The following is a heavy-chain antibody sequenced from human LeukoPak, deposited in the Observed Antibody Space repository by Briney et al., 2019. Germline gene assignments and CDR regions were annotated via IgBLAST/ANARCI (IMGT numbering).Heavy chain of an antibody. CDR2: ISYDGSNK. D-gene: IGHD3-3*01. CDR3: AKAAHYDFWSGYDY. CDR1: GFTFSSYA. V-gene: IGHV3-30-3*01. J-gene: IGHJ4*02. Sequence: PGGSLRLSCAASGFTFSSYAMNWVRQAPGKGLEWVAVISYDGSNKYYTDSVKARFTISRDNSKNTLYLQMNSLRAEDTAVYYCAKAAHYDFWSGYDYWGQGTVVTVSS.